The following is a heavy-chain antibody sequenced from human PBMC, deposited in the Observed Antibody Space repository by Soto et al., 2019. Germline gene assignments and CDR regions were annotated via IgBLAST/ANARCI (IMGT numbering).Heavy chain of an antibody. V-gene: IGHV4-59*01. CDR3: ARAGSGWLAHGYFDY. D-gene: IGHD6-19*01. Sequence: SETLSLTCTVSGGSISSYYWSWIRQPPGKGLEWIGYIYYSGSTNYNPSLKSPVTISVDTSKIQFSLKLSSVTAADTAMYYWARAGSGWLAHGYFDYWGQGTLVTVSS. CDR2: IYYSGST. J-gene: IGHJ4*02. CDR1: GGSISSYY.